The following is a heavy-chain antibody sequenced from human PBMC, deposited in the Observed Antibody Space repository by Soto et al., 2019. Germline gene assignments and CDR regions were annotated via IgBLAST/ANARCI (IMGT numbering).Heavy chain of an antibody. V-gene: IGHV4-4*02. Sequence: SETLSLTCAVSGDSISSSVWLTWVLQPPGKGLEWIGEVFHTGDTYFNPSLRSRVAMSVDKSTNEFSLKVTSVTAADTAIYYCARKAWVRFDYWGQGALVTVSS. CDR1: GDSISSSVW. D-gene: IGHD7-27*01. CDR2: VFHTGDT. J-gene: IGHJ4*02. CDR3: ARKAWVRFDY.